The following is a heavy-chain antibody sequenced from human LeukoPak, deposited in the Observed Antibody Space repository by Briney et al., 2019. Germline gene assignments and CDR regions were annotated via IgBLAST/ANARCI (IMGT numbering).Heavy chain of an antibody. CDR1: GVIFNNYA. CDR3: AKHAGTTRQTKDY. CDR2: ISASGGST. V-gene: IGHV3-23*01. J-gene: IGHJ4*02. Sequence: GGSLRLSCAVSGVIFNNYAMSWVRQAPGRGLEWVSVISASGGSTYYADSVKGRFTISRDNSNNRLYLEMNSLRAEDTAVYYCAKHAGTTRQTKDYRGQGTLVTVSS. D-gene: IGHD1-1*01.